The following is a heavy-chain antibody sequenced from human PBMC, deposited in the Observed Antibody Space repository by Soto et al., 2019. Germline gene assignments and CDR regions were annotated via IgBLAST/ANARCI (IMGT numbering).Heavy chain of an antibody. CDR1: GFTFSSYA. CDR2: ISYDGSNK. CDR3: ARERPWYYGELYYYDGMDV. J-gene: IGHJ6*02. V-gene: IGHV3-30-3*01. Sequence: QVQLVESGGGVVQPGRSLRLSCAASGFTFSSYAMHWVRQAPGKGLEWVAVISYDGSNKYYADSVKGRFTISRDNSKNRLYLQMNSLRAEDTAVYYCARERPWYYGELYYYDGMDVWGQGTTVTVSS. D-gene: IGHD4-17*01.